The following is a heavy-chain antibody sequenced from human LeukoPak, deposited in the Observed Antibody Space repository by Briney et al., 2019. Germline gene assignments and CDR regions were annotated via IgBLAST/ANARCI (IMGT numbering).Heavy chain of an antibody. CDR1: GGSFSGYY. D-gene: IGHD3-16*01. J-gene: IGHJ4*02. Sequence: PSETLSLTCAVYGGSFSGYYRSWIRQPPGKGLEWIGEINHSGSTNYNPSLKSRVTISVDTSKNQFSLKLSSVTAADTAVYYCAGGYYFDYWGQGTLVTVSS. V-gene: IGHV4-34*01. CDR3: AGGYYFDY. CDR2: INHSGST.